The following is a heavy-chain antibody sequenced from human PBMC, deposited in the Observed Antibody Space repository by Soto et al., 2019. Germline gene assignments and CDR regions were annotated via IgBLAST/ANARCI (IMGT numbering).Heavy chain of an antibody. CDR3: ARDQDYDILTGYYPSGGYYYYMDV. J-gene: IGHJ6*03. Sequence: ASVKVSCKASGYTFTSYGISWVRQAPGQGLEWMGWISAYIGKTNYAQKLQGRVTMTADTSTSTAYMELSSLRSEDTAVYYCARDQDYDILTGYYPSGGYYYYMDVWGKGTTVTVSS. CDR1: GYTFTSYG. D-gene: IGHD3-9*01. CDR2: ISAYIGKT. V-gene: IGHV1-18*01.